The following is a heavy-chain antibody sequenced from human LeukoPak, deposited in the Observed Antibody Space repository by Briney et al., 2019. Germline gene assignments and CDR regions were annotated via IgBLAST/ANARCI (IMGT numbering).Heavy chain of an antibody. CDR1: GFTVSSNY. J-gene: IGHJ4*02. Sequence: PGGSLRLSCAASGFTVSSNYMSWVRQAPGKGLEWVSVIYSGGSTYYADSVKGRFTISRDNSKNTLYLQMNSLSAEDTAVYYCARALVGSGYYYSSDYWGQGTLVTVSS. V-gene: IGHV3-53*01. CDR2: IYSGGST. CDR3: ARALVGSGYYYSSDY. D-gene: IGHD3-22*01.